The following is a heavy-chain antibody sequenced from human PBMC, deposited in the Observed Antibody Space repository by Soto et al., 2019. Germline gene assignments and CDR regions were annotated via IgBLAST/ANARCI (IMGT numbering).Heavy chain of an antibody. Sequence: SVKVSCKASGDTFSSYAISWVRQAPGKGLEWMGKIIPTFGRTNYAQKFQGRLTISADDSTSTAYMELTSLESDDTAVYYCARGPLSSFAMDVWGQGTTVTVSS. CDR1: GDTFSSYA. D-gene: IGHD3-10*02. CDR2: IIPTFGRT. J-gene: IGHJ6*02. V-gene: IGHV1-69*13. CDR3: ARGPLSSFAMDV.